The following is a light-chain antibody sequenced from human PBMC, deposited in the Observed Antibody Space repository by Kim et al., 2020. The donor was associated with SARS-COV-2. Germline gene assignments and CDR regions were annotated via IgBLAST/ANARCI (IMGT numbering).Light chain of an antibody. J-gene: IGLJ3*02. CDR3: QSFDSDDRWV. V-gene: IGLV6-57*01. CDR2: ENS. CDR1: GGSMGSNY. Sequence: KTVTSACTRSGGSMGSNYVQWYQQRPGSPPTTMIYENSERPSGVPARFTGSVDTSSNSASLTISGLKTDDEADYYCQSFDSDDRWVFGGGTQLTVL.